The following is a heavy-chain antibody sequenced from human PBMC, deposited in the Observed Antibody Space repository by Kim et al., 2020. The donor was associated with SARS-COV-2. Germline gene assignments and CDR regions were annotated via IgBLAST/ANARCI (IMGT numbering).Heavy chain of an antibody. Sequence: SETLSLTCTVSGGSISSGGYYWSWIRQHPGKGLEWIGYIYYSGSTYYNPSLKSRVTISVDTSKNQFSLKLSSVTAADTAVYYCARGRRVGVRGVIIDNWFDPWGQGTLVTVSS. CDR1: GGSISSGGYY. CDR3: ARGRRVGVRGVIIDNWFDP. D-gene: IGHD3-10*01. J-gene: IGHJ5*02. CDR2: IYYSGST. V-gene: IGHV4-31*03.